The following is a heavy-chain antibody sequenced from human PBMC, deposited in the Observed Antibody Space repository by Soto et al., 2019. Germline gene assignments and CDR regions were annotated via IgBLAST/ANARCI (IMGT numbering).Heavy chain of an antibody. V-gene: IGHV4-39*01. J-gene: IGHJ4*02. CDR2: TYYRANT. D-gene: IGHD3-10*01. CDR1: GGAINSSIFY. Sequence: HLKLQESGPELVKPSGTRSLTCSVSGGAINSSIFYWGWFRQPPGAGLGWIGSTYYRANTYYNSPLKSRVTISVDTSKTQFSLKLNSVTAADTAVYYRARHGAGAPLDDWGQGTLVTVSS. CDR3: ARHGAGAPLDD.